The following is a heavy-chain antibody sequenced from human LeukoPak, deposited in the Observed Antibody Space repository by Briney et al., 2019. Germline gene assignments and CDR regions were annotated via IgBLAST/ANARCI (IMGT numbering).Heavy chain of an antibody. Sequence: PGGSLRLSCAASGFTFNTQSMNWVRQAPGKGLEWLSAISSSGGHINYAGSVQGRFTISRDDAKESVYLQLNSLRAEDTAVYYCARGLGWITPGAPYFDLWGHGTLVTVSS. V-gene: IGHV3-21*01. D-gene: IGHD5-12*01. CDR3: ARGLGWITPGAPYFDL. CDR2: ISSSGGHI. CDR1: GFTFNTQS. J-gene: IGHJ4*01.